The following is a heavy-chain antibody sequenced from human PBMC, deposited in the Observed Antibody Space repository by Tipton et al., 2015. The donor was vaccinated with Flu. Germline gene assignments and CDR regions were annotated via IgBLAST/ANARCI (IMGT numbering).Heavy chain of an antibody. Sequence: TLSLTCSVSGYSIRSAYYWGWVRRPPGKGLEWIGNVHQTGTSYYNPSLRSRVIITVDRRKNHFSLRLTSVTPEDTAVYYCAREVLDYADNIQWYYGMDVWGQGP. CDR3: AREVLDYADNIQWYYGMDV. V-gene: IGHV4-38-2*02. J-gene: IGHJ6*02. CDR2: VHQTGTS. CDR1: GYSIRSAYY. D-gene: IGHD3-16*01.